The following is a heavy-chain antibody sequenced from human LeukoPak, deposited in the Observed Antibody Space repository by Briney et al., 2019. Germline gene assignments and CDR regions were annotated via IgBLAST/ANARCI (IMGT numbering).Heavy chain of an antibody. CDR2: ISYDGSNK. V-gene: IGHV3-30*18. D-gene: IGHD1-26*01. CDR1: GFTFSSYG. J-gene: IGHJ4*02. Sequence: PGGSLRLSCAASGFTFSSYGMHWVRQAPGKGLEWVAVISYDGSNKYYADSVKGRFTISRDNSKNTLYLQMNSLRAEDTAVYYCAKVGAQWELLRGFDYWGQGTLVTVSS. CDR3: AKVGAQWELLRGFDY.